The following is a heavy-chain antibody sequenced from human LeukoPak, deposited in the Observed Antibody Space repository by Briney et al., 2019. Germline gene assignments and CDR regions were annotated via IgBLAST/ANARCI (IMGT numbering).Heavy chain of an antibody. D-gene: IGHD4-23*01. CDR1: GGSFSGYY. V-gene: IGHV4-34*01. Sequence: SETLSLTCAVYGGSFSGYYWSWIRQPPGKGLEWIGKINHSGSTNYNPSLKSRVTISVDTSKNQFSLKLSSVTAADTAVYYCARVASTVVTTPLRDYWGQGTLVTVSS. CDR3: ARVASTVVTTPLRDY. CDR2: INHSGST. J-gene: IGHJ4*02.